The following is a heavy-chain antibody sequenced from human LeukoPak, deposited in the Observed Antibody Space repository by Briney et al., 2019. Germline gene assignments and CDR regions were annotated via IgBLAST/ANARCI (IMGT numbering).Heavy chain of an antibody. CDR1: GFTVSSTY. Sequence: PGGSLRLSCAASGFTVSSTYISWVRQAPGRGLEWVSVIYTDGRTYYADSLKGRFTISRDGSRNTVYLQMNSLRVEDTAVYYCARLPRGDYWGQGTLVTVSS. CDR3: ARLPRGDY. CDR2: IYTDGRT. V-gene: IGHV3-53*01. J-gene: IGHJ4*02. D-gene: IGHD3-16*01.